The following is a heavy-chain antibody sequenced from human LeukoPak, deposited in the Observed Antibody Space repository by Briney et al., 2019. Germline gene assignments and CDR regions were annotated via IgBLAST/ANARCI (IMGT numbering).Heavy chain of an antibody. CDR2: IYHSGST. D-gene: IGHD5-24*01. Sequence: SETLSLTCTVSGGSISSGGYYWSWIRQPPGKGLEWIGYIYHSGSTYYNPSLKSRVTISVDRTKNQFSLKLSSVTAADTAVYYCARERGYNYNFDYWGQGTLVTVSS. CDR3: ARERGYNYNFDY. V-gene: IGHV4-30-2*01. CDR1: GGSISSGGYY. J-gene: IGHJ4*02.